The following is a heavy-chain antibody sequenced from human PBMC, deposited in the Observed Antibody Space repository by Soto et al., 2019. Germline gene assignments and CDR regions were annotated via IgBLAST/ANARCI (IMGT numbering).Heavy chain of an antibody. V-gene: IGHV3-21*01. J-gene: IGHJ4*02. CDR2: ISSSSSYI. CDR3: ATATGTTAEYYFDY. Sequence: GSLRLSCAASGFTFSSYSMNWVRQAPGKGLEWVSSISSSSSYIYYADSVKGRFTISRDNAKNSLYLQMNSLRAEDTAVYYCATATGTTAEYYFDYWGQGTLVTVSS. D-gene: IGHD1-1*01. CDR1: GFTFSSYS.